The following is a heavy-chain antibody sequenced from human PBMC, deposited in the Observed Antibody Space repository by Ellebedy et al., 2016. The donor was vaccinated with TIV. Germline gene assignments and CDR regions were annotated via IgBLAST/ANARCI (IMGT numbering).Heavy chain of an antibody. D-gene: IGHD3-22*01. CDR2: IYYSGST. J-gene: IGHJ4*02. Sequence: SETLSLXXTVSGDFINSYYWSWIRQPPGKGLEWIAYIYYSGSTSYNPSLKSRVSISVDTSKNHFSLELSSVTAADTAVYYCARLYDTSGYPQNYFDYWGQGTLVTVSS. CDR3: ARLYDTSGYPQNYFDY. CDR1: GDFINSYY. V-gene: IGHV4-59*01.